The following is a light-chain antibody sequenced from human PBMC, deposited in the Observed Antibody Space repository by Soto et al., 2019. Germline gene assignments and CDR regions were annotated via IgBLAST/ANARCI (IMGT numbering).Light chain of an antibody. CDR1: QSVRND. V-gene: IGKV3-11*01. Sequence: EIVLTQSPATLSLSPGERATLSCRASQSVRNDLVWYHQKPGQAPRVLIYSASNSATGIPARFSGSGSVTDFNITISSLVPEAFAVYYGQARTNWPPTFGGGTKVEMK. CDR2: SAS. CDR3: QARTNWPPT. J-gene: IGKJ4*01.